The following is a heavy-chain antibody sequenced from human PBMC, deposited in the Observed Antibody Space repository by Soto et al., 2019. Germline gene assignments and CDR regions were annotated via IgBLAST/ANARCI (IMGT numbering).Heavy chain of an antibody. Sequence: ESLTISRKGSGYSFTSYWISLVRQMPGKGLEWMGRIDPSDSYTNYSPSFQGHVTISADKSISTAYLQWSSLKASDTAMYYCARHPIVVVPAATQHYYYYGMDVWGQGTTVTVSS. D-gene: IGHD2-2*01. CDR3: ARHPIVVVPAATQHYYYYGMDV. J-gene: IGHJ6*02. CDR1: GYSFTSYW. CDR2: IDPSDSYT. V-gene: IGHV5-10-1*01.